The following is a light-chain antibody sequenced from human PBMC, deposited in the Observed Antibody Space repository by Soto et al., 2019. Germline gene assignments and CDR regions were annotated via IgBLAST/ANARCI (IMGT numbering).Light chain of an antibody. V-gene: IGKV3-15*01. CDR2: AAS. Sequence: EIVMTQSPATLTVSPGERAILSCRASESVSSNLAWYQQKPGQAPRLLIFAASTGATGISARFSGVGSGTEFTLTISSVRPEDLAVYYCQQYDDWPPVTFGQGTRLEI. CDR1: ESVSSN. CDR3: QQYDDWPPVT. J-gene: IGKJ5*01.